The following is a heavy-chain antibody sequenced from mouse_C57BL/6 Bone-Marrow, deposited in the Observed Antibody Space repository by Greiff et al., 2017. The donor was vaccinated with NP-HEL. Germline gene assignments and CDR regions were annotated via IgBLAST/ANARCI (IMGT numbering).Heavy chain of an antibody. D-gene: IGHD1-1*01. CDR3: ARNYYGSSYAMDY. J-gene: IGHJ4*01. Sequence: EVQGVASGGGLVKPGGSLKLSCAASGFTFSDYGMHWVRQAPEKGLEWVAYISSGSRTLYYADTVKGRFTISRDNAKNTLFLQMTSLRSEDTAMYYCARNYYGSSYAMDYWGQGTSVTVSS. CDR2: ISSGSRTL. CDR1: GFTFSDYG. V-gene: IGHV5-17*01.